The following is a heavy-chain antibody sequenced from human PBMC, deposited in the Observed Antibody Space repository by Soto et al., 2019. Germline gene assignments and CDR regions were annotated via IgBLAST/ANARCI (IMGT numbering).Heavy chain of an antibody. J-gene: IGHJ3*02. Sequence: SETLSLTCTVSGGSISSGGYYWSWIRQHPGKGLEWIGYIYYSGSTYYNPSLKSRVTISVDTSKNQFSLKLSSVTAADTAVYYCARDRTQLDYDSSGYSVRAFDIWGQGTMVTVSS. CDR2: IYYSGST. CDR1: GGSISSGGYY. CDR3: ARDRTQLDYDSSGYSVRAFDI. V-gene: IGHV4-31*03. D-gene: IGHD3-22*01.